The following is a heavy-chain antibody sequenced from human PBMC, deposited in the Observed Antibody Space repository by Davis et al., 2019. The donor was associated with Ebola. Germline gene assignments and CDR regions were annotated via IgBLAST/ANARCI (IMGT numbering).Heavy chain of an antibody. V-gene: IGHV4-59*08. CDR1: GGSISSHY. D-gene: IGHD6-13*01. CDR3: AGGSGSSWPSFDY. J-gene: IGHJ4*02. CDR2: IYYSGST. Sequence: PSETLSLTCTVSGGSISSHYWSWIRQPPGKGLEWIGSIYYSGSTNYNPSLKSRVTISVDTSKNQFSLKLRSVTAADTAVYYCAGGSGSSWPSFDYWGQGTLVTVSS.